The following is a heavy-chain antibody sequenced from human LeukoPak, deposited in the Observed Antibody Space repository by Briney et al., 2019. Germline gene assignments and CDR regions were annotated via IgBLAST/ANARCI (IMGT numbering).Heavy chain of an antibody. Sequence: SETLSLTCTVSGGSISGYYWSWIRQPPGKGLEWIGYIYYSGSTNYNPSLKSRVTISVDTSKNQFSLKLSSVTAADTAVYYCARRGFMVRGVISAFDIWGQGTMVTVSS. CDR1: GGSISGYY. CDR2: IYYSGST. D-gene: IGHD3-10*01. CDR3: ARRGFMVRGVISAFDI. J-gene: IGHJ3*02. V-gene: IGHV4-59*01.